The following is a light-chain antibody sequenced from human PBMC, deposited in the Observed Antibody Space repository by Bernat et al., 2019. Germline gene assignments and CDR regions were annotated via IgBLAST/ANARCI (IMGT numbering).Light chain of an antibody. CDR1: SSDVGGYNY. J-gene: IGLJ2*01. CDR2: DVN. CDR3: CSYAGSYSFVV. Sequence: QSALTQPRSVSGSPGQSVTISCSRTSSDVGGYNYVSWYQQHPAKAPKLMIYDVNKRPSGVPDRFSGSKSGNTASLTISGLQAEDEADYYCCSYAGSYSFVVFGGGTKLTVL. V-gene: IGLV2-11*01.